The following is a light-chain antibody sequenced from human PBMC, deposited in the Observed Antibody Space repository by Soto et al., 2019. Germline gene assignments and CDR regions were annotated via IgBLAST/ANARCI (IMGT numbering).Light chain of an antibody. V-gene: IGKV1-27*01. CDR2: AAS. Sequence: DIQMTQSPSSLSASVGDRVTITCRASQGINNFLAWYQQKPGKVPKLLIYAASTLLSGVPSRFSGSGSGSDFTLTISSLQPEDVATYYCEKYNRALWTFGQGTKVEIK. J-gene: IGKJ1*01. CDR3: EKYNRALWT. CDR1: QGINNF.